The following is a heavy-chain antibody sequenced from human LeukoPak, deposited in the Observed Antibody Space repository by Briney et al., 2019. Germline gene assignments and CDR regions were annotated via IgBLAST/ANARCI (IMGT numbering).Heavy chain of an antibody. CDR2: IYCSGST. D-gene: IGHD2-21*02. Sequence: TSETLSLTCTVSGGSISSYYWSWLRQSPGKGVEWVGYIYCSGSTNYNPSLKSRVTISVDTPKNQFSLKLSSVTAADTAVYYCARGDTLYCGGDFCYMDVWGKGTTVTVSS. J-gene: IGHJ6*03. CDR1: GGSISSYY. CDR3: ARGDTLYCGGDFCYMDV. V-gene: IGHV4-59*01.